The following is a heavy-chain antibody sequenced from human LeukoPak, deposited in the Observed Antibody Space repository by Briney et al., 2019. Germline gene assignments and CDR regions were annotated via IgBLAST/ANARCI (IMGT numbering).Heavy chain of an antibody. V-gene: IGHV4-39*07. CDR1: GDSISSGSYY. CDR2: IYYSGST. CDR3: ASVVATIDY. J-gene: IGHJ4*02. Sequence: SETLSLTCTVSGDSISSGSYYWSWIRQPAGEGLEWIGSIYYSGSTYYNPSLKSRVTISVDTSKNQFSLKLSSVTAADTAVYYCASVVATIDYWGQGTLVTVSS. D-gene: IGHD5-12*01.